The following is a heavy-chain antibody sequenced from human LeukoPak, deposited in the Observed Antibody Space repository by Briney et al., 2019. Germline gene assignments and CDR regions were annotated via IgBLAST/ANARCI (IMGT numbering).Heavy chain of an antibody. CDR1: GFALSNYW. CDR3: TRRRDREAFDL. CDR2: IDNDGSST. J-gene: IGHJ3*01. V-gene: IGHV3-74*01. D-gene: IGHD1-14*01. Sequence: GGSLRLSCEAPGFALSNYWMYWVRQAPGKGLVWVSRIDNDGSSTIYADSVRGRFTISRDNAKNTLYLQMNSLRADDTAVYYCTRRRDREAFDLWGQGTMVTVSS.